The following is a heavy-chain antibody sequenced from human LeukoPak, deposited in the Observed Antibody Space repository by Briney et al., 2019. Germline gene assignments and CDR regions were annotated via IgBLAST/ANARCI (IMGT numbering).Heavy chain of an antibody. J-gene: IGHJ5*02. Sequence: GASVKVSCTASGYTFTSYAMHWVRQAPGQRLEWMGWINAGNGNTKYSQKFQGRVTITRDTSASTAYMELSSLRSEDTAVYYCARDMWHYGSGSWGLPGNWFDPWGQGTLVTVSS. D-gene: IGHD3-10*01. CDR1: GYTFTSYA. V-gene: IGHV1-3*01. CDR2: INAGNGNT. CDR3: ARDMWHYGSGSWGLPGNWFDP.